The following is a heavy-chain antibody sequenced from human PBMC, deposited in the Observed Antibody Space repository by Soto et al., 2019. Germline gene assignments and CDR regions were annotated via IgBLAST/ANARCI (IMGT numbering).Heavy chain of an antibody. CDR2: INPKSGGT. CDR3: ARGDSTDCSNGVCSFFYNRDMDV. Sequence: ASVKVSCKASGYSFTDYHIHWVRQAPGHGLEWLGRINPKSGGTSTAQKFQGWVTMTTDTSISTASMELTRLTSDDTAIYYCARGDSTDCSNGVCSFFYNRDMDVWGQGTTVTVSS. CDR1: GYSFTDYH. J-gene: IGHJ6*02. V-gene: IGHV1-2*04. D-gene: IGHD2-8*01.